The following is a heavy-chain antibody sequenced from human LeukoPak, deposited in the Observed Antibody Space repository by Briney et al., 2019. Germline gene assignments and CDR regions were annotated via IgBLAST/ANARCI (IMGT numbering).Heavy chain of an antibody. J-gene: IGHJ4*02. Sequence: ASVKVSCKXSGYTFTSYGISWVRQAPGQGLEWMGWISAYNGNTNYSQKLQGRVTMTTDTSTSTAYMELRSLRSDDTAVYYCARGTFVVVPAAILIHWGQGTLVTVSS. CDR3: ARGTFVVVPAAILIH. CDR1: GYTFTSYG. CDR2: ISAYNGNT. V-gene: IGHV1-18*01. D-gene: IGHD2-2*02.